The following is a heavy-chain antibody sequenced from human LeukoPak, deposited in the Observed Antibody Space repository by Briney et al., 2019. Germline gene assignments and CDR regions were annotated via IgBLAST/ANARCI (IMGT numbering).Heavy chain of an antibody. Sequence: GGSLRLSCAASGFTFSNYAMTWVRQAPGKALEGVSAIGGDGGSTDYADSVKGRFTIPRDNSKNTLYLQMNSLRAGDTALYYCAKRVGGTPDYWGLGTLVTVSS. CDR3: AKRVGGTPDY. V-gene: IGHV3-23*01. CDR2: IGGDGGST. D-gene: IGHD1-26*01. CDR1: GFTFSNYA. J-gene: IGHJ4*02.